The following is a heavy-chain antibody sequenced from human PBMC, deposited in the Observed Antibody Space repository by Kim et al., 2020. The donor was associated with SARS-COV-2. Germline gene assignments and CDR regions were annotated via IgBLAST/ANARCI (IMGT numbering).Heavy chain of an antibody. CDR2: ISYDGSNR. D-gene: IGHD3-10*01. V-gene: IGHV3-30*18. CDR3: TKDHAGGMDV. Sequence: GGSLRLSCAASGFTFNNYDMHWVRQAPGKGLESVSVISYDGSNRYHADSVKGRFTISRDNSKKTLYLQMNSLRAEDTAVYYCTKDHAGGMDVWGQGTTVIVSS. J-gene: IGHJ6*02. CDR1: GFTFNNYD.